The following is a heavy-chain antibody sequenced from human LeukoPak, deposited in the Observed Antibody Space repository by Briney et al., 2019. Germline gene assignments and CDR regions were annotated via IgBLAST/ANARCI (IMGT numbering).Heavy chain of an antibody. CDR1: GGSFSGYY. D-gene: IGHD6-13*01. CDR3: ASGSSWSDQDY. CDR2: INHSGST. J-gene: IGHJ4*02. V-gene: IGHV4-34*01. Sequence: SETLSLTCAVYGGSFSGYYWSWIRQPPGKGLEWIGEINHSGSTNYNPSLKSRVTISVDTSKNQFSLKLSSVTAADTAVYYCASGSSWSDQDYWGQGTLVTVSS.